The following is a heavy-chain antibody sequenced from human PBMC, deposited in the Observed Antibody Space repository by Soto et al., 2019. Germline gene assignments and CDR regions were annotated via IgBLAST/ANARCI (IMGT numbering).Heavy chain of an antibody. Sequence: GASVKVSCKASGGTFSSYAISWVRQAPGQGLEWMGGIIPIFGTANYAQKFQGRVTITADESTSTAYMELSSLRSEDTAVYYCATGGTARPLGYYYGMDVWGQGTTVTVSS. D-gene: IGHD5-18*01. CDR2: IIPIFGTA. CDR1: GGTFSSYA. V-gene: IGHV1-69*13. CDR3: ATGGTARPLGYYYGMDV. J-gene: IGHJ6*02.